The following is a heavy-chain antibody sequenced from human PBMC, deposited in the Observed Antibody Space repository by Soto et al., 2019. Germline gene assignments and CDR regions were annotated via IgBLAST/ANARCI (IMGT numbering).Heavy chain of an antibody. CDR3: AKDTYYYDRSGYYTYDH. CDR2: ITNKGSNK. CDR1: GFTFSSYA. J-gene: IGHJ4*02. D-gene: IGHD3-22*01. Sequence: GGSLRLSCSASGFTFSSYAMHWVRQAPGKRLEYVATITNKGSNKHYADSVKGRFTISRDNSKNTLDLQMNSLRAEDTAVYYCAKDTYYYDRSGYYTYDHWGQGTQVTVSS. V-gene: IGHV3-64*04.